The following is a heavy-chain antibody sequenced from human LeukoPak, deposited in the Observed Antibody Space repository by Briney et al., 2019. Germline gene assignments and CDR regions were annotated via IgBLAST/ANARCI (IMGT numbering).Heavy chain of an antibody. CDR1: GGSISSYY. D-gene: IGHD2-15*01. Sequence: SETLSLTCTVSGGSISSYYWSWIRQPAGRGLEWIGRIYTSGSTNYNPSLKSRVTMSVDTSKNQFSLKLSSVTAADTAVYYCAREGSVVVAATPSAFDIWGQGTMVTVSS. CDR2: IYTSGST. V-gene: IGHV4-4*07. CDR3: AREGSVVVAATPSAFDI. J-gene: IGHJ3*02.